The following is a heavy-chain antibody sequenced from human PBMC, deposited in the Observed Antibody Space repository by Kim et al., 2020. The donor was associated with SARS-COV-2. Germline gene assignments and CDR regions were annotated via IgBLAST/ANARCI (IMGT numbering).Heavy chain of an antibody. D-gene: IGHD3-10*01. CDR1: GGSISSSSYY. CDR3: ARQLHQTMVRALYFDY. CDR2: IYYSGST. Sequence: SETLSLTCTVSGGSISSSSYYWGWIRQPPGKGLEWIGSIYYSGSTYYNPSLKSRVTISVDTSKNQFSLKLSSVTAADTAVYYCARQLHQTMVRALYFDYWGQGTLVTVSS. V-gene: IGHV4-39*01. J-gene: IGHJ4*02.